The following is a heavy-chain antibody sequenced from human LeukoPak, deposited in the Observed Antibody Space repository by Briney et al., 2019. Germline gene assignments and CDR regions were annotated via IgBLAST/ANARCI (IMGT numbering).Heavy chain of an antibody. CDR1: GFTFSSYG. Sequence: HTGGSLRLSCAASGFTFSSYGMPWVRQAPGKGLEWVAVIWYDGSNKYYADSVKGRFTISRDNSKNTLYLQMNSLRAEDTAVYYCAKTGDHGGFDSWGQGTLVIVSS. CDR3: AKTGDHGGFDS. D-gene: IGHD7-27*01. J-gene: IGHJ4*02. V-gene: IGHV3-33*06. CDR2: IWYDGSNK.